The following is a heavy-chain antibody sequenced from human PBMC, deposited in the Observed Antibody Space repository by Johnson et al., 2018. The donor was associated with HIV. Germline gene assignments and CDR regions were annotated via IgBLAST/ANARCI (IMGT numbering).Heavy chain of an antibody. D-gene: IGHD5-12*01. Sequence: MMLVESGGGLVQPGGSLRLSCAASGFTVSSNYMSWVRQAPGKGLEWVSVIYSGGSTSYADSVKGRFTISRDNSKNTLYLQMNSLRAEDTAVYYCARVGVSGYDLAAFDIWGQGTMVTVSS. CDR2: IYSGGST. CDR1: GFTVSSNY. J-gene: IGHJ3*02. CDR3: ARVGVSGYDLAAFDI. V-gene: IGHV3-66*01.